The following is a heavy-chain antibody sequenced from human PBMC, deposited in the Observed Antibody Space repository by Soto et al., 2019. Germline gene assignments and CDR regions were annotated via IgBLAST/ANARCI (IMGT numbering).Heavy chain of an antibody. J-gene: IGHJ4*02. CDR3: AKGKGDFWSGYQYSFDS. V-gene: IGHV3-23*01. CDR2: ISGSGVST. D-gene: IGHD3-3*01. Sequence: EVQVLESGGGLVQPGGSLRLSCAASGFTFSSYAMTWVGQAPGKGLEWVSTISGSGVSTYYADSVKGRFTISRDNSKNTLYLQMNSLRAEDTAVYYCAKGKGDFWSGYQYSFDSWGQGTLVTVSS. CDR1: GFTFSSYA.